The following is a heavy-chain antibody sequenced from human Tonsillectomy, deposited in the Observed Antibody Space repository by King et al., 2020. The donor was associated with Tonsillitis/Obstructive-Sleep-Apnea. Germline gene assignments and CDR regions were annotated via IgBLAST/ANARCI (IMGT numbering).Heavy chain of an antibody. Sequence: QLQESGPRLVKPSETLSLTCTVSGGSMNSFYWSWVRQPPGKGLEWIGYIYYSGTTNYNPSLKSRVTISVDTSKNQFSLRLNSVTTADTVVYYCARGGWSKDYWGQGTLVTVSS. CDR3: ARGGWSKDY. V-gene: IGHV4-59*01. D-gene: IGHD6-19*01. CDR1: GGSMNSFY. CDR2: IYYSGTT. J-gene: IGHJ4*02.